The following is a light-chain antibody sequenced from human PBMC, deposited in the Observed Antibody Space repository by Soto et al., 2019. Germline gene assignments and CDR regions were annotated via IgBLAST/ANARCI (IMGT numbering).Light chain of an antibody. V-gene: IGLV2-8*01. CDR2: EVT. CDR3: SSFAGSNTVA. Sequence: QPVLTQPPSASGSPGQSVTISCSGTNSDVGGYNYVSWYQQHPGEAPRLIIYEVTKRPSGVPDRFSGSRSGNTASLTVSGLQAEDEADYYCSSFAGSNTVAFGGGTKLTVL. CDR1: NSDVGGYNY. J-gene: IGLJ2*01.